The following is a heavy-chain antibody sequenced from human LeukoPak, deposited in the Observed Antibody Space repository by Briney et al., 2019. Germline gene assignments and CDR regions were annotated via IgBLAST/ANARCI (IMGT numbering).Heavy chain of an antibody. CDR1: GFTFSSYAM. J-gene: IGHJ6*03. CDR3: ARGYGGIYYYYMDV. CDR2: IYHSGST. D-gene: IGHD3-16*01. Sequence: PGGSLRLSCAASGFTFSSYAMSWVRQAPGKGLEWIGEIYHSGSTNYNPSLKSRVTISMDKSKNQFSLNLSSVTAADTAVYYCARGYGGIYYYYMDVWGKGTTVTVSS. V-gene: IGHV4-4*02.